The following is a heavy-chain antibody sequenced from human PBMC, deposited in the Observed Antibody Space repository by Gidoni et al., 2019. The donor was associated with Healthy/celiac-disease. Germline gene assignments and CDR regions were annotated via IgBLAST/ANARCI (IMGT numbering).Heavy chain of an antibody. D-gene: IGHD2-15*01. CDR3: TRHLDLVAAALDDAFDI. CDR1: GFTFRGSA. V-gene: IGHV3-73*02. J-gene: IGHJ3*02. Sequence: EVQLVASGGGLVQPGGSLKLSWAASGFTFRGSAMHWVRQASRNGLEWVGRIRSKANSYATAYAASVKGRFTISRDDSKNTAYLQMNSLKTEDTAVYYCTRHLDLVAAALDDAFDIWGQGTMVTVSS. CDR2: IRSKANSYAT.